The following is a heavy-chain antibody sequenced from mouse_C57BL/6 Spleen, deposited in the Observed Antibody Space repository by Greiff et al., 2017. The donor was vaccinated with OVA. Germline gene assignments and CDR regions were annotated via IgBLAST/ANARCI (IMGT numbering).Heavy chain of an antibody. Sequence: VQLQQSGAELVRPGASVTLSCKASGYTFTDYEMHWVKQTPVHGLEWIGAIDPETGGTAYNQKFKGKAILTADKSSSTAYMELRSLTSEDSAVYYCTRLYYDYDVGIDYCGQSTTLTVSS. CDR1: GYTFTDYE. CDR2: IDPETGGT. V-gene: IGHV1-15*01. CDR3: TRLYYDYDVGIDY. D-gene: IGHD2-4*01. J-gene: IGHJ2*01.